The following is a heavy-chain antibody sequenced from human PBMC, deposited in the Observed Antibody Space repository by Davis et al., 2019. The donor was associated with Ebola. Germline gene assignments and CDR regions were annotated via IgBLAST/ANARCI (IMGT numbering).Heavy chain of an antibody. Sequence: GSLRLSCVASGFTVSSDYMSWVRQPPGQGLEWIGEINSGGSANYGPSFKSRATISIDTSKNQFSLNLTSVTAADTAVYFCARGYGSIDFWGQGVLVTVSS. CDR2: INSGGSA. CDR3: ARGYGSIDF. V-gene: IGHV4-34*08. J-gene: IGHJ4*02. CDR1: GFTVSSDY. D-gene: IGHD5-12*01.